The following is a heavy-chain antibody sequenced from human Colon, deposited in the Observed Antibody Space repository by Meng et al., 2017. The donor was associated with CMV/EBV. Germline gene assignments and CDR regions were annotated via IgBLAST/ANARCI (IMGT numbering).Heavy chain of an antibody. CDR3: ARGKFQCTSTSCYFHWFDP. CDR1: TFTSYE. Sequence: TFTSYEIIWMRQATAQGLEWVGWMNPGTGNAGYGRKFQGRATITRDTSINTAYMELISLTSEDTAVYFCARGKFQCTSTSCYFHWFDPWGLGTLVTVSS. CDR2: MNPGTGNA. D-gene: IGHD2-2*01. V-gene: IGHV1-8*01. J-gene: IGHJ5*02.